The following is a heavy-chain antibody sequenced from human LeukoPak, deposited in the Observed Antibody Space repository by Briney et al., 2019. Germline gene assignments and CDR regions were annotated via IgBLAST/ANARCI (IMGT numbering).Heavy chain of an antibody. D-gene: IGHD6-13*01. Sequence: ASVKVSCKASGYTFTSYGISWVRQAPGQGLEWMGRIIPILGIANYAQKFQGRVTITADKSTSTAYMELSSLRSEDTAVYYCARDRGSESSSSWYEGYYYYGMDVWGQGTTVTVSS. J-gene: IGHJ6*02. CDR3: ARDRGSESSSSWYEGYYYYGMDV. CDR2: IIPILGIA. CDR1: GYTFTSYG. V-gene: IGHV1-69*04.